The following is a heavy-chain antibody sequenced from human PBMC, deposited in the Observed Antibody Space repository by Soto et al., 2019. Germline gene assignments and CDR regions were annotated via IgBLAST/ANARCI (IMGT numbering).Heavy chain of an antibody. CDR1: GYTFTSYD. CDR3: ARVPWVGAHFDY. D-gene: IGHD1-26*01. V-gene: IGHV1-8*01. Sequence: ASVKVSCKASGYTFTSYDINWVRQATGQGLEWMGWMNPNSGNTGYAQKFQGRVTMTRNTSISTAYMELSSLRSEDTAVYYCARVPWVGAHFDYWGQGTLVTVSS. CDR2: MNPNSGNT. J-gene: IGHJ4*02.